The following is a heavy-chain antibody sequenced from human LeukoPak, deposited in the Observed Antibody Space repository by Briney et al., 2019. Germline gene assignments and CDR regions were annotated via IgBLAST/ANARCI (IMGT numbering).Heavy chain of an antibody. CDR3: ATGESIGGAYDY. J-gene: IGHJ4*02. V-gene: IGHV1-46*01. CDR2: INPSGGST. D-gene: IGHD1-26*01. CDR1: GYTFTSYY. Sequence: ASVKVSCKASGYTFTSYYMHWVRQAPGQGLEWMGIINPSGGSTSYAQKFQGRVILSADTSTDTAYMELSSLRSEDTAVYYCATGESIGGAYDYWGQGTLVTVSS.